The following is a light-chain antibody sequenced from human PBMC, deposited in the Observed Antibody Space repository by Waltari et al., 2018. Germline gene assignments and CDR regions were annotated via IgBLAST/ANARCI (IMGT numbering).Light chain of an antibody. Sequence: DIQLTQSPSSLSASVGDRVTITCQASQPITNYLNWYQQKPGKAPELLIYDASKLQTGVPSRFSGSQSGTEFTFTIASLQPEDVATYYCQRYDNLPVFAFGPGTKVNVK. CDR2: DAS. CDR1: QPITNY. CDR3: QRYDNLPVFA. V-gene: IGKV1-33*01. J-gene: IGKJ3*01.